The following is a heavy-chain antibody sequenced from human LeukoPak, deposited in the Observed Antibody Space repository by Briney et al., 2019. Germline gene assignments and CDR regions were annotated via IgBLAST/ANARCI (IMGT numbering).Heavy chain of an antibody. D-gene: IGHD3-10*01. CDR2: IYYDGSNQ. Sequence: PGMSLRLSCATSGFTFRNYGMHWVRQTPGKGLEWVAIIYYDGSNQYYADSVKGRFTISRDNSKNTLYLQLNSLRAEDTAMYYCARDRGQSYFDYWGQGTLVTVSS. CDR1: GFTFRNYG. V-gene: IGHV3-33*01. CDR3: ARDRGQSYFDY. J-gene: IGHJ4*02.